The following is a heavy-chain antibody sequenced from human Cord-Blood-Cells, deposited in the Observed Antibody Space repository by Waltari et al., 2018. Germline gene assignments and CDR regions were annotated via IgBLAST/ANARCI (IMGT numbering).Heavy chain of an antibody. CDR2: IYYSGST. D-gene: IGHD7-27*01. CDR3: ASSVTGDAFDI. CDR1: GGSIRSFY. Sequence: QVQLQESGPGLVKPSETLSLTCPVSGGSIRSFYMRWFRQPPGKGLEWIGYIYYSGSTNHNPPLKSRVTISVDTSKNQFSLKLSSVTAADTAVYYCASSVTGDAFDIWGQGTMVTVSS. J-gene: IGHJ3*02. V-gene: IGHV4-59*01.